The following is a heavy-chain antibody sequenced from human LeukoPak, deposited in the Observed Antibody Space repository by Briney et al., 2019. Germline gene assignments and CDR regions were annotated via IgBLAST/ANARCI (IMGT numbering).Heavy chain of an antibody. CDR1: GDSISSSSSY. J-gene: IGHJ4*02. Sequence: SETLSLTCTVSGDSISSSSSYWGWIRQPPGKGLEWIVSIYYSVSTYYNPSLKSRVTISVDTSKNQFSLTLSSVTAADTAVYYCARHVSGSYPFGRYYFDYWGQGTLVTVSS. D-gene: IGHD1-26*01. CDR3: ARHVSGSYPFGRYYFDY. V-gene: IGHV4-39*01. CDR2: IYYSVST.